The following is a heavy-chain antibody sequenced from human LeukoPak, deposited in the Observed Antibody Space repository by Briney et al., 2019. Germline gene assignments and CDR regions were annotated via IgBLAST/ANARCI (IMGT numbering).Heavy chain of an antibody. V-gene: IGHV1-18*01. Sequence: ASVKVSCKASGYTFTNFGISWVRQAPGQGFDWMEWVSVYNGNTNFAQKLQGRVTMTTDTSTTTAYMELRNLRSDDTAVYYCARDHSSSCQLFDYWGQGTLVTVSS. CDR1: GYTFTNFG. J-gene: IGHJ4*02. D-gene: IGHD6-13*01. CDR2: VSVYNGNT. CDR3: ARDHSSSCQLFDY.